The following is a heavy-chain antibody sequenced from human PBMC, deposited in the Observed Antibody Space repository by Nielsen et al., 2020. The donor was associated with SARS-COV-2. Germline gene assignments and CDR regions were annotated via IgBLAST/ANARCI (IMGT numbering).Heavy chain of an antibody. CDR3: ARGSTIFGNWFDP. J-gene: IGHJ5*02. V-gene: IGHV4-61*08. CDR2: INHIGST. CDR1: GGSISSGDYY. D-gene: IGHD3-3*01. Sequence: SETLSLTCTVSGGSISSGDYYWSWIRQPPGKGLEWIGEINHIGSTNYNPSLKSRVTISVDTSKNQFSLKLSSVTAADTAVYYCARGSTIFGNWFDPWGQGTLVTVSS.